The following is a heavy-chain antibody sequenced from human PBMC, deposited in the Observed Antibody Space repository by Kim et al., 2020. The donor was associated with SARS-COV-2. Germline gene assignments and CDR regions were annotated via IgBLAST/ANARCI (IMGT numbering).Heavy chain of an antibody. J-gene: IGHJ6*01. V-gene: IGHV3-21*05. Sequence: GGSLRLSCAASGFAFDTFTMNWVRQAPGKGLEWVSNIGTRGGFIYYSDSVRGRFTISRDNAKGSLYLQMNSLRAEDTAVYYCARRRDCSGDSCYGMDVWG. D-gene: IGHD2-15*01. CDR2: IGTRGGFI. CDR3: ARRRDCSGDSCYGMDV. CDR1: GFAFDTFT.